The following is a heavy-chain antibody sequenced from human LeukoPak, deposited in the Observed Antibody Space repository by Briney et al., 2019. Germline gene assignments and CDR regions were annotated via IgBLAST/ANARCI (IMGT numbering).Heavy chain of an antibody. D-gene: IGHD3-16*01. V-gene: IGHV4-34*01. CDR3: ARETSQKGAHYMDV. J-gene: IGHJ6*03. CDR1: DGSFSGYY. CDR2: INQSGST. Sequence: PSETLSLTCAVYDGSFSGYYWSWIRQPPGKGLEWIGEINQSGSTNYNPSLKSRVTISVDTSKNQFSLNLSSVTAADTAVYYCARETSQKGAHYMDVWGKGTTITISS.